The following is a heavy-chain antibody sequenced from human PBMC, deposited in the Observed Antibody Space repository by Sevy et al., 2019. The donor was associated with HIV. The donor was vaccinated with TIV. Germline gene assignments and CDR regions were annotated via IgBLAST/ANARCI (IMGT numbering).Heavy chain of an antibody. CDR1: GFTFTDYY. V-gene: IGHV3-11*01. Sequence: GGSLRLSCAASGFTFTDYYMSWIRQAPGKGLEWVSYISSSGSTIYYADSVKGRFTISRDNAKNSLYLQMNSLRAEDTAVYYCARDIAVAGIGSLSVRFDPWGQGTLVTVSS. J-gene: IGHJ5*02. D-gene: IGHD6-19*01. CDR3: ARDIAVAGIGSLSVRFDP. CDR2: ISSSGSTI.